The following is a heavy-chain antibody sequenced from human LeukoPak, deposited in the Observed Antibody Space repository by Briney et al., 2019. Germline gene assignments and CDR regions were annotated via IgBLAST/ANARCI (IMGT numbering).Heavy chain of an antibody. D-gene: IGHD6-19*01. J-gene: IGHJ5*02. CDR2: ISPTGSTT. CDR3: AKCSTSAYTTGWCNWIDP. V-gene: IGHV3-74*01. Sequence: GGSLRLSCTASGFSFSGHWMHWARQLPGKGLVWVSRISPTGSTTSYADSVKGRFTVSRDTSKNTLYLQMNSLRADDTAVYYCAKCSTSAYTTGWCNWIDPWGQGTLVTVSS. CDR1: GFSFSGHW.